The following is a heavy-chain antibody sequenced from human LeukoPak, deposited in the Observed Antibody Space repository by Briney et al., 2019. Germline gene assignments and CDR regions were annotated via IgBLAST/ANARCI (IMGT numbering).Heavy chain of an antibody. Sequence: GGSLRLSCAGSGFTFSNYAMTWVRQAPGKGLEWVSAIGADAGSTYYADSVKGRFTISRDNSKNTLYLQMNSLRAEDTALYYCAKDDSGGYFPDFWGQGTLVTVSS. D-gene: IGHD3-22*01. J-gene: IGHJ4*02. CDR1: GFTFSNYA. CDR3: AKDDSGGYFPDF. V-gene: IGHV3-23*01. CDR2: IGADAGST.